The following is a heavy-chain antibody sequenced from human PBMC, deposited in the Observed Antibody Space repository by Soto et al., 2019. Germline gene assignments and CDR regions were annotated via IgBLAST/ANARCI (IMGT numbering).Heavy chain of an antibody. Sequence: PGGSLRLSCAASGFTFSSYSMNWVRQAPGKGLEWVSSISSSSSYIYYADSVKGRFTISRDNAKNSLYLQMNSLRAEDTAVYYCARDIVLMVYAIPLDYWGQGTLVTVSS. CDR2: ISSSSSYI. D-gene: IGHD2-8*01. CDR1: GFTFSSYS. CDR3: ARDIVLMVYAIPLDY. J-gene: IGHJ4*02. V-gene: IGHV3-21*01.